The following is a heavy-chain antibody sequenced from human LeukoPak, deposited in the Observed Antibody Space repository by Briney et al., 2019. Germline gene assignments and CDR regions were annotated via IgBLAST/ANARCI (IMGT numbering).Heavy chain of an antibody. CDR3: VRVRDGYNDAYDI. CDR1: GFTFSSYG. Sequence: SGGSLRLSCAASGFTFSSYGMHWVRQAPGKGLEWVAFIRYDGSNKYYADSVKGRFTIPRDNSKNTLYLQMNSLRAEDTAVYYCVRVRDGYNDAYDIWGQGTMVTVPS. V-gene: IGHV3-30*02. D-gene: IGHD5-24*01. J-gene: IGHJ3*02. CDR2: IRYDGSNK.